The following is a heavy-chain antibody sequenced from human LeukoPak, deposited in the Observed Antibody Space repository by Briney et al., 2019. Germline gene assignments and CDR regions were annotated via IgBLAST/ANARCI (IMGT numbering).Heavy chain of an antibody. CDR3: ARDKSGDYPDWDYYFDF. Sequence: SETLSLTCTVSGGSITSYHWSWIRQPAGKGLEWIGRIYTSGSTNYNPSLKSRVTISVDTSKNQFSLKLTSVTAADTAVYYCARDKSGDYPDWDYYFDFWGQGILVTVSS. D-gene: IGHD4-17*01. CDR2: IYTSGST. J-gene: IGHJ4*02. CDR1: GGSITSYH. V-gene: IGHV4-4*07.